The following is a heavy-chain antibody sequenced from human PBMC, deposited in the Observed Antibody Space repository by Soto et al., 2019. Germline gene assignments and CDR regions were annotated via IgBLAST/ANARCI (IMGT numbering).Heavy chain of an antibody. CDR2: ISSSSSYI. CDR3: ARDKQSAWLFRGAYDAFDI. Sequence: EVQLVESGGGLVKPGGSLRLSCAASGFTFSSYSMNWVRQAPGKGLEWVSSISSSSSYIYYADSVKGRFTISRDNAKNSLCLQMNSSRAEDTAVYCCARDKQSAWLFRGAYDAFDIWGQGRMVTVFS. V-gene: IGHV3-21*01. D-gene: IGHD3-10*01. J-gene: IGHJ3*02. CDR1: GFTFSSYS.